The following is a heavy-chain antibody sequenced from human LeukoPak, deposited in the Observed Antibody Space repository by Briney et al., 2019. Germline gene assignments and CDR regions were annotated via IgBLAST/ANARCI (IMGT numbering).Heavy chain of an antibody. CDR2: IVVGSGNT. V-gene: IGHV1-58*02. CDR3: AAMVNYYDSSYGDPSHYFDY. J-gene: IGHJ4*02. D-gene: IGHD3-22*01. Sequence: ASVKVSCKASGFTFTSSAMQWVRQARGQRLEWIGWIVVGSGNTNYAQKFQERVTITRDMSTSTAYMELSSLRSEDTAVYYCAAMVNYYDSSYGDPSHYFDYWGQGTLVTVSS. CDR1: GFTFTSSA.